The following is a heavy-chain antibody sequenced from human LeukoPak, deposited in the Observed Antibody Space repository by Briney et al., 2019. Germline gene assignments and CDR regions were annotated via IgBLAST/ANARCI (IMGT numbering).Heavy chain of an antibody. CDR1: GGSISSSSYY. J-gene: IGHJ4*02. V-gene: IGHV4-39*07. Sequence: SETLSLTCTVSGGSISSSSYYWGWIRQPPGKGLEWIGSIYYSGSTYYNPSLKSRVTISVDTSKNQFSLKLSSVTAADTAVYYCARDLYDSSGYHDYWGQGTLVTVSS. CDR3: ARDLYDSSGYHDY. CDR2: IYYSGST. D-gene: IGHD3-22*01.